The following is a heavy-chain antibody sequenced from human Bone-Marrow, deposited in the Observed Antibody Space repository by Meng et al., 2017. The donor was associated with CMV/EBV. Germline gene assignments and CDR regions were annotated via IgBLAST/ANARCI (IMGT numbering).Heavy chain of an antibody. D-gene: IGHD2-2*01. V-gene: IGHV5-51*01. Sequence: KVSCKGSGYSFTSYWIGWVRQMPGKGLEWMGIIYPGDSDTRYSPSFQGQVTISADKSISTAYLQWSSLKASDTAMYYCARRTGGVGYCSSTSCSGAFDIWGQGTKVTVSS. CDR2: IYPGDSDT. CDR1: GYSFTSYW. J-gene: IGHJ3*02. CDR3: ARRTGGVGYCSSTSCSGAFDI.